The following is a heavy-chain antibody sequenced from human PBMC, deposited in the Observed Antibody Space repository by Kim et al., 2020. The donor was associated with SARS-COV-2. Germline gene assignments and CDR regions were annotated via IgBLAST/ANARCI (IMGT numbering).Heavy chain of an antibody. J-gene: IGHJ4*02. CDR3: ARGVPGY. CDR2: INDSGST. CDR1: GGSFSGYQ. V-gene: IGHV4-34*01. Sequence: SETLSLTCAVYGGSFSGYQWSWIRQSPGKGLEWIGQINDSGSTNYNPPLKSRVTISVDTSKNQFSLKLTSVTAADTAVYYCARGVPGYWGQGTLVTVSS.